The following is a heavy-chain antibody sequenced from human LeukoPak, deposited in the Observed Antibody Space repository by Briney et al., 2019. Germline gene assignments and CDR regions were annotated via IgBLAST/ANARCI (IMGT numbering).Heavy chain of an antibody. CDR2: ITWNSRTI. D-gene: IGHD2-21*01. J-gene: IGHJ4*02. CDR1: GFTFDDYA. Sequence: PGGSLRLSCAASGFTFDDYAMHWVRQAPGKGLEWVSGITWNSRTIGYADSVKGRFTISRDNAKNSLYLQMNGLRTEDMALYYCVKGDRGHSVPDYWGQGTLVTVSS. CDR3: VKGDRGHSVPDY. V-gene: IGHV3-9*03.